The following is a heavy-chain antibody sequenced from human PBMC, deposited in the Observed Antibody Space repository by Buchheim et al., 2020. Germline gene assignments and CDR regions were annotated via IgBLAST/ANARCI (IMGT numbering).Heavy chain of an antibody. V-gene: IGHV1-2*02. D-gene: IGHD2-2*03. J-gene: IGHJ5*02. Sequence: QVQLVQSGAEMKKPGASVKVSCKASGYRYTTYAVHWFRQAPGQGREWMGWVNPRSGGVKYAQKFQARVAISTDTSVSTVYMEMSRLTFDDTAIYYCARATKLLLGYFDPWGQGAL. CDR1: GYRYTTYA. CDR2: VNPRSGGV. CDR3: ARATKLLLGYFDP.